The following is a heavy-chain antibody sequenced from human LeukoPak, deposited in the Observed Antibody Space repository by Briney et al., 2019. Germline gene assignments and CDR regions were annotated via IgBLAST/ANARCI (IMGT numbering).Heavy chain of an antibody. CDR3: ARENLVAGTSGSGYDAFDI. J-gene: IGHJ3*02. V-gene: IGHV4-4*02. Sequence: SGTLSLTCAVSGGSISSSNWWNWVRQPPGKGLEWIGEIYHSGSTNYNPSLKSRVTISVDKSKNQFSLKLSSVTAADTAVYYCARENLVAGTSGSGYDAFDIWGQGTMVTVSS. CDR2: IYHSGST. D-gene: IGHD6-19*01. CDR1: GGSISSSNW.